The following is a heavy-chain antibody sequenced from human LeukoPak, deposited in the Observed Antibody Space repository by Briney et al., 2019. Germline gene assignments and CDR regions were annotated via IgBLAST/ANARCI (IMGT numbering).Heavy chain of an antibody. V-gene: IGHV3-23*01. Sequence: GGSLRLFCAASGFTFSSYAMSWVRGARGEGPEWVSDISGSGGNTYYGDCVKALLPIYRDNSKNTLYLQMNSPRAEDTAVYYCAKCFYDSSGYYYFDYWGQGTPVTVSS. CDR1: GFTFSSYA. J-gene: IGHJ4*02. D-gene: IGHD3-22*01. CDR3: AKCFYDSSGYYYFDY. CDR2: ISGSGGNT.